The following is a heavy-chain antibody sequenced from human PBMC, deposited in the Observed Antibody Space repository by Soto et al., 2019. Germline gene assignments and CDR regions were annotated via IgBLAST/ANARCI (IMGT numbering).Heavy chain of an antibody. V-gene: IGHV4-39*02. D-gene: IGHD2-2*01. CDR1: GGSISSSSYY. CDR2: IYYSGST. J-gene: IGHJ5*02. Sequence: PSETLSLTCTVSGGSISSSSYYWGWIRQPPGKGLEWIGSIYYSGSTYYNPSLKSRVTISVDTSKNQFSLKLSSVTAADTAVYYCAREERVVPAAMMAYNWFDPWGQGTLVTVSS. CDR3: AREERVVPAAMMAYNWFDP.